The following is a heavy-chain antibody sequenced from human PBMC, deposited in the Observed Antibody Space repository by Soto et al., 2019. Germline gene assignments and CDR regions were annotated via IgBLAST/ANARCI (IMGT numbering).Heavy chain of an antibody. CDR3: ARDRCYDGTCYSASDS. CDR2: ISTTSFTI. D-gene: IGHD2-15*01. Sequence: PGGSLRLSCAASGFRFSTYDMDWLRQAPGKGPEWIAHISTTSFTIYYADSVKGRFTISRDNARNSLYLEMNSLRDEDTAVYYYARDRCYDGTCYSASDSWGQGTLVTVSS. CDR1: GFRFSTYD. J-gene: IGHJ5*01. V-gene: IGHV3-48*02.